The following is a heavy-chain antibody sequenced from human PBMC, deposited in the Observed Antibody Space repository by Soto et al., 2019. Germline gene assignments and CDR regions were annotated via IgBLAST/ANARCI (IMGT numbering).Heavy chain of an antibody. V-gene: IGHV3-30-3*01. CDR3: ARGSARSMIVVVITFDAFDI. D-gene: IGHD3-22*01. J-gene: IGHJ3*02. Sequence: QVQLVESGGGVVQPGRSLRLSCAASGFTFSSYAMHWVRQAPGKGLEWVAVISYDGSNKYYADSVKGRFTISRDNSKSTRSLQMNSLRAEYTAVYYGARGSARSMIVVVITFDAFDIWSQVTIVTVSS. CDR2: ISYDGSNK. CDR1: GFTFSSYA.